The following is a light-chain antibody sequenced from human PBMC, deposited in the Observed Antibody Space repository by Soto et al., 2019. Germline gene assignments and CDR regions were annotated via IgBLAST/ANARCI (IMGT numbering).Light chain of an antibody. CDR1: QSVTSSN. V-gene: IGKV3-15*01. J-gene: IGKJ4*01. CDR3: QQYNNWPPLT. CDR2: GAS. Sequence: EIVLTQSPATLSLFPGERATLSCGASQSVTSSNLAWYQQKPGQAPRLLIYGASTRATGIPARFSGSGSGTEFTLTISSLQSEDFAVYYCQQYNNWPPLTFGGGTKVDIK.